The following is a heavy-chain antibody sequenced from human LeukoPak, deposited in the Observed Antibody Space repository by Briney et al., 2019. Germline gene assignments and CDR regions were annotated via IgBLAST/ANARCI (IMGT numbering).Heavy chain of an antibody. J-gene: IGHJ5*02. D-gene: IGHD6-13*01. Sequence: GRSLRLSCAASGFTFNNHDMHWVRQAPAKGLEWVAVIWYDASNRYYADSVKGRFTISRDNSKNTLYLQMNSLRAEDTAVYFCARDLAAAATWFDPWGQGTLVTVSS. V-gene: IGHV3-33*08. CDR2: IWYDASNR. CDR3: ARDLAAAATWFDP. CDR1: GFTFNNHD.